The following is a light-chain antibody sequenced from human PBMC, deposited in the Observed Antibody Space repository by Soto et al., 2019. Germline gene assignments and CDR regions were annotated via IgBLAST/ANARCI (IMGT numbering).Light chain of an antibody. Sequence: QSALTQPASVSGSPGQSITISCTGTSSDVGGYNYVSWYQQHPGKASKLMIYDVSNRPSGVSNSLSGYESGNTASLTISGLQAEDEADYYCSSYARSSTLVFGGGT. CDR3: SSYARSSTLV. J-gene: IGLJ2*01. CDR2: DVS. V-gene: IGLV2-14*01. CDR1: SSDVGGYNY.